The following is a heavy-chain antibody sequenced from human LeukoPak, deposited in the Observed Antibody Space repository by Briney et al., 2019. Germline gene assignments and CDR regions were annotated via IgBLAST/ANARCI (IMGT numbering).Heavy chain of an antibody. CDR3: ATGFSSIAAPWDWFDP. CDR1: GGSISSSSYY. CDR2: IYYSGST. Sequence: PSETLSLTCTVSGGSISSSSYYWGWIRQPPGKGLEWIGSIYYSGSTYYNPSLKSRVTISVDTSKNQFSLKLSSVTAADTAVYYCATGFSSIAAPWDWFDPWGQGTLVTVSS. J-gene: IGHJ5*02. V-gene: IGHV4-39*01. D-gene: IGHD6-6*01.